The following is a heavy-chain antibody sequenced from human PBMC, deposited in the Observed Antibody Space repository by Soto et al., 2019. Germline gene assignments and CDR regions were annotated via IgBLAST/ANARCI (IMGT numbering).Heavy chain of an antibody. CDR2: IYNSGST. J-gene: IGHJ4*02. D-gene: IGHD2-15*01. CDR1: GDSISGYY. Sequence: SVTLSLTCTVSGDSISGYYWNWIRQPPGKGLEWIGYIYNSGSTNYNPSLSGRFTISLDTSKKHVSLNLSAVTAADTAVYFCARLPGYCSGDSCRIDYWGQGTLVTVS. CDR3: ARLPGYCSGDSCRIDY. V-gene: IGHV4-59*01.